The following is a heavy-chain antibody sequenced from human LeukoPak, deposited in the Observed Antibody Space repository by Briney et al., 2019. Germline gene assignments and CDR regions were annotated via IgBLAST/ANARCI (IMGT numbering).Heavy chain of an antibody. CDR3: AKTPNAFVRGGYYFEY. CDR2: INHSGST. J-gene: IGHJ4*02. Sequence: SETLSLTCAVYGGSFSGYYWNWIRQPPGEGLEWIGEINHSGSTNYNPSLKSRVTISVDTSKNQFSLKLSSVTAADTAVYYCAKTPNAFVRGGYYFEYWGQGTLVTVSS. V-gene: IGHV4-34*01. CDR1: GGSFSGYY. D-gene: IGHD6-6*01.